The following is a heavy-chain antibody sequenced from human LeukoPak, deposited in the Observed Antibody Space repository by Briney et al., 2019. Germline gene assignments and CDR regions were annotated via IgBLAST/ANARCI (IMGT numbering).Heavy chain of an antibody. CDR3: ARAANKYYYDSSGYYYGNAFDI. D-gene: IGHD3-22*01. V-gene: IGHV3-64D*06. Sequence: GGSLRLSCSASGFTFSSYAMHWVRQAPGKGLQYVSGVSSDGGRTYYADSVKGRFTISRDNSKNTLSLQMSSLRAEDTAVYYCARAANKYYYDSSGYYYGNAFDIWGQGTMVTVSS. CDR1: GFTFSSYA. CDR2: VSSDGGRT. J-gene: IGHJ3*02.